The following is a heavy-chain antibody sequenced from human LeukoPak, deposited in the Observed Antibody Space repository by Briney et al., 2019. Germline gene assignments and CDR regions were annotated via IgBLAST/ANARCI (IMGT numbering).Heavy chain of an antibody. V-gene: IGHV3-21*01. Sequence: GGSLRLSCAASGFTFSSYSMNWVRQAPGKGLEWVSSISSSSSYIYYADSVKGRFTISRDNAKNSLYLQMNSLRAEDTAVYYCARDGDDADTTADYWGQGTLVTVSS. CDR1: GFTFSSYS. D-gene: IGHD7-27*01. CDR2: ISSSSSYI. J-gene: IGHJ4*02. CDR3: ARDGDDADTTADY.